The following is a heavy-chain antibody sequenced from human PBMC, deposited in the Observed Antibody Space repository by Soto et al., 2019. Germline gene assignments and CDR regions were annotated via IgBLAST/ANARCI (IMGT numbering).Heavy chain of an antibody. CDR2: IYWDDDK. V-gene: IGHV2-5*02. J-gene: IGHJ4*02. CDR1: GFSLSTSGVG. Sequence: QITLKESGPTLVKPTQTLTLTCTFSGFSLSTSGVGVGWIRQPPGKALEWPALIYWDDDKRYSPSLKSRLTITKDTSKNQVVLTMTNMDPVDTATYYCARRSVQGDFHYWGQGTLVTVSS. CDR3: ARRSVQGDFHY.